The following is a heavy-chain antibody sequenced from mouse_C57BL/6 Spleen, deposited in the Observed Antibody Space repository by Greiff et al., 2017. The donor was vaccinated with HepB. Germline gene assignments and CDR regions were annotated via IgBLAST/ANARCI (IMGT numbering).Heavy chain of an antibody. Sequence: QVQLQQPGAELVKPGASVKLSCKASGYTFTSYWMQWVKQRPGQGLEWIGEIDPSDSYTNYNQKFKGKATLTVDTSSSTAYMQLSSLTSEDSAVYYCARCYYYGSSSDYWGQGTTLTVSS. CDR2: IDPSDSYT. D-gene: IGHD1-1*01. V-gene: IGHV1-50*01. CDR3: ARCYYYGSSSDY. CDR1: GYTFTSYW. J-gene: IGHJ2*01.